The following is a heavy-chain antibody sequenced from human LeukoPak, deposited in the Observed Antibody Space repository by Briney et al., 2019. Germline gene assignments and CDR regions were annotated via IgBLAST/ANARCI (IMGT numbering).Heavy chain of an antibody. CDR2: FYYSGSA. CDR3: VRDGGSSWSRNAFDT. V-gene: IGHV4-39*07. Sequence: SETLSLTCNIFGGSITSSSYYWGWVRQPPGKGLESIGSFYYSGSAYYNPSLKSRVTISVDTFRTQFSLRLTSVTAADTAVYYCVRDGGSSWSRNAFDTWGQGTTVTVSS. D-gene: IGHD6-13*01. CDR1: GGSITSSSYY. J-gene: IGHJ3*02.